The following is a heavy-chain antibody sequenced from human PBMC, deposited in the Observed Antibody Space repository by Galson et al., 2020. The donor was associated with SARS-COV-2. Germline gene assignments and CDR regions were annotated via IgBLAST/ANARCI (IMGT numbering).Heavy chain of an antibody. Sequence: GGSLRLSCSAAGFTFSDYGMHWVRQAPEKGLEFVSSISKDGGSTYYADSVKGRLIISRDNSKNTLYLQMNSLRAEDTAVYYCAKDSYYDFWSGYSAGYWGQGTLVTVSS. CDR1: GFTFSDYG. J-gene: IGHJ4*02. V-gene: IGHV3-64*04. CDR2: ISKDGGST. CDR3: AKDSYYDFWSGYSAGY. D-gene: IGHD3-3*01.